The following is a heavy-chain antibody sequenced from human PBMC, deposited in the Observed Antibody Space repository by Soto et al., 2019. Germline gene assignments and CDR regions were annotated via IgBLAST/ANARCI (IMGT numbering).Heavy chain of an antibody. V-gene: IGHV3-11*01. CDR1: GFTLSDYY. D-gene: IGHD2-21*01. Sequence: GGSLRLSCAASGFTLSDYYMNWIRQAPGKGLEWVSYISSDGSTIYYADSVKGRFTISRDNAKNSLYLQMNILRAEDTAVYYCARTHRAPYYYYYGRNVWGQGTRFTFSS. J-gene: IGHJ6*02. CDR3: ARTHRAPYYYYYGRNV. CDR2: ISSDGSTI.